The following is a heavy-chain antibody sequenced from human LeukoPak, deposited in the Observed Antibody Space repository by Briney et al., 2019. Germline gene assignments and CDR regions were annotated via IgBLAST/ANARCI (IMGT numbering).Heavy chain of an antibody. J-gene: IGHJ4*02. V-gene: IGHV3-30*18. CDR2: ISYDGSKK. CDR3: AKDRRSNWAFDS. CDR1: GFTFSRNG. D-gene: IGHD3-16*01. Sequence: GGSLRLSCAASGFTFSRNGMHWVRQAPGKGLEWVAVISYDGSKKCYADSVKDRFTISRDDSKNTLYLQMSSLRAEDSAVYYCAKDRRSNWAFDSWGQGTLVTVPS.